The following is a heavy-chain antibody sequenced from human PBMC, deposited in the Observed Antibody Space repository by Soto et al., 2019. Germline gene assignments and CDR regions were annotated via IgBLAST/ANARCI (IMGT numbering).Heavy chain of an antibody. CDR3: AREGPAPYYYYGMDV. V-gene: IGHV1-18*01. Sequence: QVQLVQSGGEVKKPGASVKVSCKTSGYSFTTYGISWVRQAPGQGLEWMGWISAYNGNTNYAQKLQDRVTMTTDTSTSTAYMELRSLRSDDTDGYYCAREGPAPYYYYGMDVWGQGSTVTVSS. CDR1: GYSFTTYG. J-gene: IGHJ6*02. CDR2: ISAYNGNT.